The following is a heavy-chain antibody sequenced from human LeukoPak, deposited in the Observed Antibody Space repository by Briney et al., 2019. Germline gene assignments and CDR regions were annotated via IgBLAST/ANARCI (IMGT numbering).Heavy chain of an antibody. J-gene: IGHJ4*02. D-gene: IGHD4-17*01. CDR1: GFTFSSYS. CDR2: ISSSSSYI. CDR3: ARDWRMTTVTNPLDY. Sequence: GGSLRLSCAASGFTFSSYSMNWVRQAPGKGLEWVSSISSSSSYIYYADSVKGRFTISRDNAKNSLYLQMNSLRAEDTAVYYCARDWRMTTVTNPLDYWGQGTLVTVSS. V-gene: IGHV3-21*01.